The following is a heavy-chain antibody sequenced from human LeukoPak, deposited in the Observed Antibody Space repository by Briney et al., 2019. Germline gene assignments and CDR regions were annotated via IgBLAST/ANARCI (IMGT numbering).Heavy chain of an antibody. J-gene: IGHJ6*02. CDR1: GFTVSSNY. Sequence: GGSLRLSCAASGFTVSSNYMSWVRQAPGKGLEWVSYISSSSSTIYYADSVKGRFTISRDNAKNSLYLQMNSLRAEDTAVYYCARLKRVHYGMDVWGQGTTVTVSS. V-gene: IGHV3-48*04. D-gene: IGHD5-24*01. CDR2: ISSSSSTI. CDR3: ARLKRVHYGMDV.